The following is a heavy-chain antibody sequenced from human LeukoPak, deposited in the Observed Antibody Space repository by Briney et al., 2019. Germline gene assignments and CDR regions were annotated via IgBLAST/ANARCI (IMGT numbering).Heavy chain of an antibody. J-gene: IGHJ1*01. CDR1: GFTFSSYA. D-gene: IGHD6-19*01. CDR2: ISGSGGST. CDR3: AKVSVAGTCFQH. V-gene: IGHV3-23*01. Sequence: PGGSLRLSCAASGFTFSSYAMSRVRQAPGKGLEWVSAISGSGGSTYYADSVKGRFTISRDNSKNTLYLQMNSLRAEDTAVYYCAKVSVAGTCFQHWGQGTLVTVSS.